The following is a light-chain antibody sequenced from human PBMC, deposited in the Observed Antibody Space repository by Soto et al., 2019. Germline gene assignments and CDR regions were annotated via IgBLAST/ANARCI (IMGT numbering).Light chain of an antibody. J-gene: IGLJ1*01. CDR1: SSDVGGYNY. CDR3: SSYTSSSTYV. Sequence: QSALTQPASVSGSPGQSITIPCTGTSSDVGGYNYVSWYQQHPGKAPKLMIYEVSNRPSGVSNRFSGSKSGNTASLTISGLQAEDEADYYCSSYTSSSTYVFGTRTKVTVL. V-gene: IGLV2-14*01. CDR2: EVS.